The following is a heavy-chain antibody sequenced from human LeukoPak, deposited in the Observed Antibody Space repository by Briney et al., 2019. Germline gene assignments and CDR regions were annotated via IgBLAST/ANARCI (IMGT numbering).Heavy chain of an antibody. V-gene: IGHV1-2*02. D-gene: IGHD2-15*01. CDR3: ARVFSVGFFDY. J-gene: IGHJ4*02. Sequence: GASVKVSCKASGYTFTGYYMHWVRQAPGQGLEWMGWINPNSGGTNYAQKFQGRVTMTRDTSTETVYMELSGLKSDDTAVYYCARVFSVGFFDYWGQGTLVSVSS. CDR1: GYTFTGYY. CDR2: INPNSGGT.